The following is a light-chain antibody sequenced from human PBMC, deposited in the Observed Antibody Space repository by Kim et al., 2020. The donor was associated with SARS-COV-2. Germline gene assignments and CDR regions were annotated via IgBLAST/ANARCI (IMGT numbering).Light chain of an antibody. CDR2: DAS. J-gene: IGKJ3*01. Sequence: DRVTITCQASQDISNYLNWYQQKPGKAPKLLIYDASNLKTGVPSRFSGSGSGTDFTFTISSLQPEDIATYYCQQYDKGFTFGPGTKVDIK. CDR3: QQYDKGFT. V-gene: IGKV1-33*01. CDR1: QDISNY.